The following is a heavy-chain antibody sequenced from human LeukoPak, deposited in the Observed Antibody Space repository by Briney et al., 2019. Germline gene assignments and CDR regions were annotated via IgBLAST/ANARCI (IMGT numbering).Heavy chain of an antibody. Sequence: GGSLRLSCAASGFTFSSYGMHWVRQAPGKGLEWVAVISYDGSNKYYADSVKGRFTISRDNSKNTLYLQMNSLGAEDTAVYYCAAVEMATIGPFDYWGQGTPVTVSS. CDR1: GFTFSSYG. D-gene: IGHD5-24*01. J-gene: IGHJ4*02. V-gene: IGHV3-30*03. CDR2: ISYDGSNK. CDR3: AAVEMATIGPFDY.